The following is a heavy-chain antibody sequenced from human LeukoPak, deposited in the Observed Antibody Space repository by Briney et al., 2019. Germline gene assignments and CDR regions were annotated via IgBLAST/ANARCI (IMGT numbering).Heavy chain of an antibody. Sequence: GGSLRLSCAASGFTFISYSMNWFRQTPGKGREGVSYISSSSSSIYYADSVKGRFTISRDNAKNSLYLQMNSLRDEDTAVYYCARREGYTSGWYSYWGQGTLVTVSS. J-gene: IGHJ4*02. CDR3: ARREGYTSGWYSY. V-gene: IGHV3-48*02. D-gene: IGHD6-19*01. CDR1: GFTFISYS. CDR2: ISSSSSSI.